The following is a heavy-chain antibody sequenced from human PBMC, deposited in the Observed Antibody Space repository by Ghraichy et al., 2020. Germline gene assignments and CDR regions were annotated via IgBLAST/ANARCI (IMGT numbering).Heavy chain of an antibody. Sequence: SVKVSCKASGGTFSSYAISWVRQAPGQGLEWMGGIIPIFGTANYAQKFQGRVTITADDSTSTAYMELSSLRSEDTAVYYCARVRFSDHIVVVPAANYGMDVWGQGTTVTVSS. J-gene: IGHJ6*02. CDR1: GGTFSSYA. CDR2: IIPIFGTA. CDR3: ARVRFSDHIVVVPAANYGMDV. V-gene: IGHV1-69*13. D-gene: IGHD2-2*01.